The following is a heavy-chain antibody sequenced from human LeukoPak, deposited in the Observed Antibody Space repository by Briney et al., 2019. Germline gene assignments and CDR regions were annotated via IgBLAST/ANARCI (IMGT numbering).Heavy chain of an antibody. CDR1: GVSFSGYY. J-gene: IGHJ4*02. CDR3: ARGVGRSPLDY. V-gene: IGHV4-34*01. Sequence: SETLSLTCAVYGVSFSGYYWSWIRQPPGKGLEWIGEINHSGSTNYNPSLKSRVTISVDTPKNQFSLKLSSVTAADTAVYYCARGVGRSPLDYWGQGTLVTVSS. D-gene: IGHD2-15*01. CDR2: INHSGST.